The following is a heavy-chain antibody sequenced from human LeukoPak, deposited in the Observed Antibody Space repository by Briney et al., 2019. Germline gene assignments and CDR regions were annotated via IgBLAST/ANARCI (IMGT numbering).Heavy chain of an antibody. CDR1: GFTFSSYS. CDR3: ASGGSSWFFDY. J-gene: IGHJ4*02. CDR2: ISSSSSTI. V-gene: IGHV3-48*04. Sequence: GGSLRLSCAASGFTFSSYSMNWVRQAPGKGLEWVSYISSSSSTIYYADSVKGRFTISRDNAKNSLCLQMNSLRAEDTAVYYCASGGSSWFFDYWGQGTLVTVSS. D-gene: IGHD6-13*01.